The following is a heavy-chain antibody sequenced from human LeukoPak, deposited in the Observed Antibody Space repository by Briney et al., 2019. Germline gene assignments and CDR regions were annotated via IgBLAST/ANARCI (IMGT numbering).Heavy chain of an antibody. Sequence: GGSLKLSCAASGFTFSGSAMHWVRQASGKGLEWVGRIRSKANSYATAYAASVKGRFTISRDDSKNTAYLQMNSLKTEDTAVYYCTRHTTAAAAYYYYYYMDVWGKGTTVTVSS. J-gene: IGHJ6*03. CDR2: IRSKANSYAT. D-gene: IGHD6-13*01. CDR1: GFTFSGSA. CDR3: TRHTTAAAAYYYYYYMDV. V-gene: IGHV3-73*01.